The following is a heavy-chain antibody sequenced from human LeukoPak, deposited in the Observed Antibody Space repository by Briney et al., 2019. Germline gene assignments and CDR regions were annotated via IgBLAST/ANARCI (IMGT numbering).Heavy chain of an antibody. V-gene: IGHV3-23*01. D-gene: IGHD4-4*01. CDR2: ISGSGGST. CDR3: ARDPSLRVTLDY. J-gene: IGHJ4*02. Sequence: ETGGSLRLSCAASGFTFSSYAMSWVRQAPGKGLEWVSAISGSGGSTYYADSVKGRFTISRDNTKNTLYLQMNSLRVEDTAVYYCARDPSLRVTLDYWGQGTLVTVSS. CDR1: GFTFSSYA.